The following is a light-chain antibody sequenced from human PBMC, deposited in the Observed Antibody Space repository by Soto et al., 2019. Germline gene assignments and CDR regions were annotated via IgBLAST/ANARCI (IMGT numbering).Light chain of an antibody. CDR3: QQFNDYPIT. CDR2: DAS. Sequence: DIQLTQSPSFLSASVGDRVTITCRASQGINSYLAWYQLKPGKAPKVLMYDASTLQRGVPSRFSGSGSGTEFTLAISSLQPEDFATYYCQQFNDYPITFGQGTRLEIK. V-gene: IGKV1-9*01. J-gene: IGKJ5*01. CDR1: QGINSY.